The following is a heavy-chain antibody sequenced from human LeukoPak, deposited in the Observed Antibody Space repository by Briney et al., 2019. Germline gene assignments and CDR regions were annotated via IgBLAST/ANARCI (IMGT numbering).Heavy chain of an antibody. CDR1: GYTFTSYA. D-gene: IGHD3-10*01. CDR3: AMGGSGSYYYYFDY. J-gene: IGHJ4*02. Sequence: ASVKVSCKASGYTFTSYAMHWVRQAPGQRLEWMGWINAGNGNTKYSQEFQGRVTITRDTSASTAYMELSSLRSEDTAVYYCAMGGSGSYYYYFDYWGQGTLVTVSS. CDR2: INAGNGNT. V-gene: IGHV1-3*03.